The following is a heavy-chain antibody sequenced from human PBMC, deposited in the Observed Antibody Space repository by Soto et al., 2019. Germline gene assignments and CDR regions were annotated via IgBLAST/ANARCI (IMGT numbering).Heavy chain of an antibody. CDR3: VNFGRPLN. CDR1: GFTFSAYS. Sequence: EVQLVESGGGLVKPGGSLRLSCAASGFTFSAYSMNWVRQAPGKGLEWVSSISASSTYIYYADSVKGRFTISRDNAENSLYLQMNSLRGGETAVYYWVNFGRPLNWGQGTLVTVSS. V-gene: IGHV3-21*01. J-gene: IGHJ4*02. D-gene: IGHD3-16*01. CDR2: ISASSTYI.